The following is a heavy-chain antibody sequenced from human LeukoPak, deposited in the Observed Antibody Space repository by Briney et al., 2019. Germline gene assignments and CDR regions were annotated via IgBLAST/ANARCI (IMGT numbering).Heavy chain of an antibody. V-gene: IGHV3-23*01. CDR2: ISGSAGGT. Sequence: PGGSLRLSCAASGFTFSSYAMSWVRQAPGTGLEWVSVISGSAGGTHYADSVKGRFTISRDNSRNTLYLQMNSLGAEDTAVYYCVKEVSSWYGSWFDPWGQGTLVTVSS. D-gene: IGHD6-13*01. CDR3: VKEVSSWYGSWFDP. J-gene: IGHJ5*02. CDR1: GFTFSSYA.